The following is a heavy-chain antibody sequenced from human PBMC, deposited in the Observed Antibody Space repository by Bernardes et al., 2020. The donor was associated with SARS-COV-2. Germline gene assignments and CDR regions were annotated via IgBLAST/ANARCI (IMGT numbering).Heavy chain of an antibody. D-gene: IGHD1-26*01. CDR2: ISGSGNTT. Sequence: GSLRLSCAASGFTFTKYDMSWVRQAPGKGLEWVSGISGSGNTTYYADSVKGRFTISRDNSKNTLFLQMNSLRAEDTAVYYCARGRGAVAPMDHWGQGTLVTVSS. J-gene: IGHJ4*02. CDR3: ARGRGAVAPMDH. V-gene: IGHV3-23*01. CDR1: GFTFTKYD.